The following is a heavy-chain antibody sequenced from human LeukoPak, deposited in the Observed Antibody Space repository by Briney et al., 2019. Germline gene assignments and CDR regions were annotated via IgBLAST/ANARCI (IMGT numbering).Heavy chain of an antibody. CDR1: GYSISSGYY. CDR3: ARLRDYTSGWLGQFEP. CDR2: INQSGTT. J-gene: IGHJ5*02. Sequence: SETLSLTCTVSGYSISSGYYWGCIRQPPGKGLQWLGEINQSGTTNYNPSLKSRMRISIDTSNNQFSLRLTSATAADTAVYYCARLRDYTSGWLGQFEPWGQGTLVIVSS. V-gene: IGHV4-38-2*02. D-gene: IGHD6-19*01.